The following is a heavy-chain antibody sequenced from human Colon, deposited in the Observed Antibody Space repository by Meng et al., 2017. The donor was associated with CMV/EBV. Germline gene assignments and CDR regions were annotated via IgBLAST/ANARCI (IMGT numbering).Heavy chain of an antibody. Sequence: GGSLRLSCAASGFTFSSYGMHWVRQAPGKGLEWVAFIRYDGSNKYYADSVKGRFTISRDNAKNSLHLQMNSVRAEDTAVYYCARAPLTVFGAAAQYYYHGMDVWGQGTTVTVSS. CDR1: GFTFSSYG. V-gene: IGHV3-30*02. CDR3: ARAPLTVFGAAAQYYYHGMDV. D-gene: IGHD3-3*01. J-gene: IGHJ6*02. CDR2: IRYDGSNK.